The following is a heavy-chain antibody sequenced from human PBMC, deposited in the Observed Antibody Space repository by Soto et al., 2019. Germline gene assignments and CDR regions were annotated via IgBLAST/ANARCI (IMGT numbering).Heavy chain of an antibody. Sequence: PSETQSVTCTVSGGSISSYYWSWIRQPPGKGLEWIGYIYYSGSTNYNPSLKSRVTISIDTSKNQFSLKLSAVTAADTAVYYCARGPYCFQIDYWGQGTLVTVSS. CDR2: IYYSGST. D-gene: IGHD2-8*02. V-gene: IGHV4-59*01. J-gene: IGHJ4*02. CDR1: GGSISSYY. CDR3: ARGPYCFQIDY.